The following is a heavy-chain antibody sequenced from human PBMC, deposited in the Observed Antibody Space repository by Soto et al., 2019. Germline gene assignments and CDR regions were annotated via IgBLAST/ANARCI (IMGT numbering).Heavy chain of an antibody. D-gene: IGHD1-26*01. CDR1: GGSISSSSYY. V-gene: IGHV4-39*02. CDR2: IYYSGST. CDR3: ATQEVGGSYVYTFDP. J-gene: IGHJ5*02. Sequence: SETLSLTCTVSGGSISSSSYYWGWIRQPPGKGLEWIGSIYYSGSTYYNPSLKSRVTISVDTSKDHFSLKLSSVTAADTAVYYCATQEVGGSYVYTFDPWGQGTLVTVSS.